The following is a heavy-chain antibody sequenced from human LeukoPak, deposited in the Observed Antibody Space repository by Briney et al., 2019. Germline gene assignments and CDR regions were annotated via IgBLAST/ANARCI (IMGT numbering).Heavy chain of an antibody. CDR3: ARGYYDTSGYIPT. Sequence: PGGSLRLSCAASGFTFSSYSMNWVRQAPGKGLEWVSSISSSSSYIYYADSVKGRFTISRDNSKNTLYLQMNSLRAEDTAVYYCARGYYDTSGYIPTWGQGTLVTVSS. CDR1: GFTFSSYS. V-gene: IGHV3-21*01. CDR2: ISSSSSYI. D-gene: IGHD3-22*01. J-gene: IGHJ5*02.